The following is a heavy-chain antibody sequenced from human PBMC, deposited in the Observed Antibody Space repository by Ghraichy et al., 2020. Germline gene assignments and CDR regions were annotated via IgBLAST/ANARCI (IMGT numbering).Heavy chain of an antibody. CDR3: ARAIHMVRGVIYPTIFDI. V-gene: IGHV3-7*03. D-gene: IGHD3-10*01. CDR1: GFTFSSYW. CDR2: IKQDGSEK. Sequence: GGSLRLSCAASGFTFSSYWMSWVRQAPGKGLEWVANIKQDGSEKYYVDSVKGRFTISRDNAKNSLYLQMNSLRAEDTAVYYCARAIHMVRGVIYPTIFDIWGQGTIVTVSS. J-gene: IGHJ3*02.